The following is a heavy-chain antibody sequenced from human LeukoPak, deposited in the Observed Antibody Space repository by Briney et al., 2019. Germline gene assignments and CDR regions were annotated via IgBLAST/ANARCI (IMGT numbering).Heavy chain of an antibody. CDR3: GRHIGGGIEDMDV. D-gene: IGHD3-16*02. CDR2: IYVSGT. J-gene: IGHJ6*03. CDR1: GGSIGTYY. V-gene: IGHV4-59*08. Sequence: SETLSLTCTVSGGSIGTYYCSWVRQSPGTELEWIGYIYVSGTRYNPYLQSRVTISVDRSSNQFFLKMTSVTAADTAVYYCGRHIGGGIEDMDVWGRGTKVTVSS.